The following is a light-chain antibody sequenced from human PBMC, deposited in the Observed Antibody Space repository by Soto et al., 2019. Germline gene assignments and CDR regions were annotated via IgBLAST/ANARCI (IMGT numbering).Light chain of an antibody. CDR3: QQYNNWPRT. Sequence: EIVLTQSPDTLSLSPGESATLSCRASQSVSRYLAWFQQKPGQAPRLLIYGASTRATGIPARFSGSGSGTEFTLTISSLQSEDFAVYYCQQYNNWPRTFGQGTKVDIK. V-gene: IGKV3-15*01. CDR2: GAS. J-gene: IGKJ1*01. CDR1: QSVSRY.